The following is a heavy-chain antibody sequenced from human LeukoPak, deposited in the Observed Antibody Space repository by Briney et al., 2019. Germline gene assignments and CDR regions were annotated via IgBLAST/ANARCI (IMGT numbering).Heavy chain of an antibody. J-gene: IGHJ4*02. V-gene: IGHV4-59*01. Sequence: PSETLXPTCTVSGGSISSYYWSWVRQPPGKGLEWIGYIYYSGSTNYNPSLKSRVTISVDTSKNQFSLKLSSVTAADTAVYYCARATNPDYGDYVFDYWGQGTLVTVSS. CDR2: IYYSGST. CDR1: GGSISSYY. D-gene: IGHD4-17*01. CDR3: ARATNPDYGDYVFDY.